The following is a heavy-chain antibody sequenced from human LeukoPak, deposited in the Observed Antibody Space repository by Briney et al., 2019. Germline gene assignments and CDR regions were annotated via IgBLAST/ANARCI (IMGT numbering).Heavy chain of an antibody. CDR2: FDPEDGES. CDR3: ATADKWEPLDY. CDR1: GASLSETS. D-gene: IGHD1-26*01. Sequence: ASVKVSCKVSGASLSETSIHWVRQAPGQWLEWMGGFDPEDGESIFAQRFQGRFSMTEDTSTDTAYMELRSLRPEDTAVYYCATADKWEPLDYWGQGALVTVSS. V-gene: IGHV1-24*01. J-gene: IGHJ4*02.